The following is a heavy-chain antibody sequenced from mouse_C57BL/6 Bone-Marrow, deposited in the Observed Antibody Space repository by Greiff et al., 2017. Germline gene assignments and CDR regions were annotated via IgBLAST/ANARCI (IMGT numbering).Heavy chain of an antibody. CDR3: ASLYYYGSSYPPWFAY. V-gene: IGHV5-9*01. D-gene: IGHD1-1*01. CDR2: ISGGGGNT. J-gene: IGHJ3*01. CDR1: GFTFSSYT. Sequence: EVQVVESGGGLVKPGGSLKLSCAASGFTFSSYTMSWVRQTPEKRLEWVATISGGGGNTYYPDSVKGRFTISRDNAKNTLYLQMSSLRSEDTDLYYCASLYYYGSSYPPWFAYWGQGTLVTVSA.